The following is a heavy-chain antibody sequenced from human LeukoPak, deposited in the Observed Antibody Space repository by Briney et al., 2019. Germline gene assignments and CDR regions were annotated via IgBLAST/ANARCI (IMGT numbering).Heavy chain of an antibody. CDR3: ARVSSGYFGLDY. Sequence: SETLSLTCTVSGGSISSGGYYWSWVRQHPGKGLEWIGYIYDSGSTDYNPSLKSRVTISADTSKNQFSLKLSSVTAADTAVYYCARVSSGYFGLDYWGQGTLVTVSS. J-gene: IGHJ4*02. D-gene: IGHD3-22*01. V-gene: IGHV4-31*03. CDR1: GGSISSGGYY. CDR2: IYDSGST.